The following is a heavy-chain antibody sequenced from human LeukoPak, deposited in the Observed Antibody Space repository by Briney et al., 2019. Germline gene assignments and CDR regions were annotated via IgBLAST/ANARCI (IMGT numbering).Heavy chain of an antibody. Sequence: PSETLSLTCAVSGYSISSGYYWGWIRQPPGKGLEWIGSIYHSGSTYYNPSLKSRVTISVDTSKNQFSLKLSSVTAADTAVYYCARGHYYDSSGYSRSFDYWGQGTLVTVSS. CDR1: GYSISSGYY. CDR2: IYHSGST. V-gene: IGHV4-38-2*01. CDR3: ARGHYYDSSGYSRSFDY. J-gene: IGHJ4*02. D-gene: IGHD3-22*01.